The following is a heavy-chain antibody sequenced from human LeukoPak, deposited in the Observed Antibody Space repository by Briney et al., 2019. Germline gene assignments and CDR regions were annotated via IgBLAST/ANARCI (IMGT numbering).Heavy chain of an antibody. CDR1: GFSFSSSA. Sequence: PGGSLRLSCAASGFSFSSSAMHWVRQAPGKGLEYVSAITNNGGYTYYANSVKGKFTISRDNSKNTLYLQMGSLRTEDTAVYYCAGACPDGFYDYWGQGTLVTVSS. CDR3: AGACPDGFYDY. V-gene: IGHV3-64*01. J-gene: IGHJ4*02. D-gene: IGHD3-22*01. CDR2: ITNNGGYT.